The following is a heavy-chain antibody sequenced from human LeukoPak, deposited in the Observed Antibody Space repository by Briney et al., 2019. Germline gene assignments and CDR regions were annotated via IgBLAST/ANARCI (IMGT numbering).Heavy chain of an antibody. CDR2: IYSGGST. Sequence: PGGSLRLSCAASGFPVSNKYMSWVRQSPGKRLEWVSVIYSGGSTYYADSVKGRFTISRDNSQNTVFLQMNSLRAEDTAIYYCARAGGLSSGYWDSWGQGTLVTVSS. D-gene: IGHD3-22*01. CDR1: GFPVSNKY. V-gene: IGHV3-53*01. CDR3: ARAGGLSSGYWDS. J-gene: IGHJ4*02.